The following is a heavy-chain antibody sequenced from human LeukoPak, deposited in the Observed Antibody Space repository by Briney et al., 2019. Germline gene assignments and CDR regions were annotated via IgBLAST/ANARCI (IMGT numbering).Heavy chain of an antibody. Sequence: SGGSLRLSCAASGFTFSSYGMSWVRQAPGKGVEWVSAISGSGGSPYYADSVKGRFTISRDNSKNTLYLQMNSLRAEDTAVYYCASRSGWRYFDYWGQGTLVTVSS. V-gene: IGHV3-23*01. J-gene: IGHJ4*02. CDR2: ISGSGGSP. CDR3: ASRSGWRYFDY. CDR1: GFTFSSYG. D-gene: IGHD6-19*01.